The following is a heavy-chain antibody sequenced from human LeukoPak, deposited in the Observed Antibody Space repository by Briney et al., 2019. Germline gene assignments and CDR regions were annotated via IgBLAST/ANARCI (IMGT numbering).Heavy chain of an antibody. CDR1: GGSISSGGYS. V-gene: IGHV3-53*01. CDR3: ARDYLLRGYSGYDLDYYYYYGMDV. CDR2: VYSGGST. J-gene: IGHJ6*02. D-gene: IGHD5-12*01. Sequence: ETLSLTCAVSGGSISSGGYSWSWVRQAPGKGLEWVSVVYSGGSTYYADSVKGRFTISRDNSKNTLYLQMNSLRAEDTAVYYCARDYLLRGYSGYDLDYYYYYGMDVWGQGTTVTVSS.